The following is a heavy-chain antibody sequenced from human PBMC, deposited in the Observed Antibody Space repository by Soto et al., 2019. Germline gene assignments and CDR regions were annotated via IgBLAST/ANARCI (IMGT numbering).Heavy chain of an antibody. CDR1: GGTFSSYA. Sequence: QVQLVQSGAEVKKPGSSVKVSCKDSGGTFSSYAISWVRQAPGQGLEWMGGIIPIFGTAHYARKFQGRVMITADESTSTAYMELSSLRSGDTAVYYCARNQRDGYTRCAFDIWGQGKMVTVSS. J-gene: IGHJ3*02. CDR3: ARNQRDGYTRCAFDI. D-gene: IGHD2-21*01. V-gene: IGHV1-69*01. CDR2: IIPIFGTA.